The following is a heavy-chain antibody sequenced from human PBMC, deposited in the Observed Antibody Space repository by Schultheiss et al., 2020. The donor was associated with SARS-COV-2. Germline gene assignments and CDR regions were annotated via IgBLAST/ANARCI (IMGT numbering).Heavy chain of an antibody. V-gene: IGHV3-66*01. CDR3: ARVSSGWSY. Sequence: GGSLRLSCAASGFTFSSYWMSWVRQAPGKGLEWVSVIYSGGSTYYADSVKGRFTISRDNSKNTLYLQMNSLRAEDTAVYYCARVSSGWSYWGQGTLVTVSS. D-gene: IGHD6-19*01. CDR2: IYSGGST. CDR1: GFTFSSYW. J-gene: IGHJ4*02.